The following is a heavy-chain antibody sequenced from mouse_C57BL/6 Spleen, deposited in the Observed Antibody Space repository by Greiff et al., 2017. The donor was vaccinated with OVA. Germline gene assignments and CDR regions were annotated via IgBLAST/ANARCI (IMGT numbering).Heavy chain of an antibody. Sequence: VQLQQPGAELVRPGSSVKLSCKASGYTFTSYWMHWVKQRPIQGLEWIGNIDPSDSDTHYNQKFKDKATLTVDKSSSTAYMQLSSLTSEDSAVYYCARNPIYDGYYVAMDYWGQGTSVTVSS. V-gene: IGHV1-52*01. CDR1: GYTFTSYW. CDR2: IDPSDSDT. CDR3: ARNPIYDGYYVAMDY. J-gene: IGHJ4*01. D-gene: IGHD2-3*01.